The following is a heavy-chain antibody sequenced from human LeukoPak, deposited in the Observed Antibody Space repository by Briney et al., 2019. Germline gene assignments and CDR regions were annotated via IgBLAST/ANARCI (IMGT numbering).Heavy chain of an antibody. CDR1: GGTFSSYA. CDR2: IIPILGIA. CDR3: AQKSGDFWSGYAY. V-gene: IGHV1-69*04. Sequence: GASVKVSCKASGGTFSSYAISWVRQAPGQGLEWMGRIIPILGIANYAQKFQGRVTITADKSTSTAYMELSSLRSEDTAVYYCAQKSGDFWSGYAYWGQGTLVTASS. J-gene: IGHJ4*02. D-gene: IGHD3-3*01.